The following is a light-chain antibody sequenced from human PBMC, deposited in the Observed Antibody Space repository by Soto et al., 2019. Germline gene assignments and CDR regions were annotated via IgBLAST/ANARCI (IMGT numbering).Light chain of an antibody. Sequence: EIVLTQSPGTLSLSPGETATLSCRASQSVSSSYLAWYQQKPGQAPRLLIYGASSRATGIPYRFSGSGSGKDFTLTINILALEDFASYYCHQYGSSPYNCGQGTKLEI. V-gene: IGKV3-20*01. CDR1: QSVSSSY. CDR3: HQYGSSPYN. J-gene: IGKJ2*01. CDR2: GAS.